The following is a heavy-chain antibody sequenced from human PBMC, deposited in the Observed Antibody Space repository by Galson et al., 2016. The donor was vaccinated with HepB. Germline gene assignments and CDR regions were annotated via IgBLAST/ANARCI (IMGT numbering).Heavy chain of an antibody. CDR2: ISSSGNTI. J-gene: IGHJ6*02. CDR1: GFTFSNYE. V-gene: IGHV3-48*03. D-gene: IGHD4-11*01. Sequence: SLRLSCAASGFTFSNYEMNWVRQAPGKGLEWVSHISSSGNTIYYADSVKGQFTISRDNAKNSLYLQMYSLRAGDTAVYYCARGRRGSNFENFISPYGMDVWGQGTTVTVSS. CDR3: ARGRRGSNFENFISPYGMDV.